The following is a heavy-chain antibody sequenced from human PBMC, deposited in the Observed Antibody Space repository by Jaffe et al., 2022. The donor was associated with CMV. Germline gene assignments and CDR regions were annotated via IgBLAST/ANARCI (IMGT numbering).Heavy chain of an antibody. V-gene: IGHV3-30*18. D-gene: IGHD3-10*01. CDR3: AKSIEKTMVRGGYGDY. CDR2: ISYDGSNK. Sequence: QVQLVESGGGVVQPGRSLRLSCAASGFTFSSYGMHWVRQAPGKGLEWVAVISYDGSNKYYADSVKGRFTISRDNSKNTLYLQMNSLRAEDTAVYYCAKSIEKTMVRGGYGDYWGQGTLVTVSS. J-gene: IGHJ4*02. CDR1: GFTFSSYG.